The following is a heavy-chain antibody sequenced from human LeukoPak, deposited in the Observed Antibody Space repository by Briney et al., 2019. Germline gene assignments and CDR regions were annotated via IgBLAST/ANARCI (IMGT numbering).Heavy chain of an antibody. Sequence: ASVKVSCKASGYTSTGYYIHWVRQAPGQGLEWMGWINPNSGGTNYAQKFQGRVTMTRDTSISTAYMELSRLRSDDTAVYYCARDQSHYYGSGSYYTYYYYYYMDVWGKGTTVTISS. V-gene: IGHV1-2*02. J-gene: IGHJ6*03. CDR1: GYTSTGYY. CDR2: INPNSGGT. D-gene: IGHD3-10*01. CDR3: ARDQSHYYGSGSYYTYYYYYYMDV.